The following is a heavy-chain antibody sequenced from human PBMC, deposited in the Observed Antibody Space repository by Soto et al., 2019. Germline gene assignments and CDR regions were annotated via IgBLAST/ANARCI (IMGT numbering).Heavy chain of an antibody. CDR3: ARGDYGTGGYPFPYFDY. V-gene: IGHV1-2*02. Sequence: HEHLVQSGPGVKRPGASRKVSCKASGTSFTGYKILWLRQAPGQGLEWRGWINPDSGATNYAQNFQGRVTLTSDTSISTASMDLTSLTSDDTAVYYCARGDYGTGGYPFPYFDYWGQGTLVIVSS. CDR1: GTSFTGYK. CDR2: INPDSGAT. D-gene: IGHD2-8*02. J-gene: IGHJ4*02.